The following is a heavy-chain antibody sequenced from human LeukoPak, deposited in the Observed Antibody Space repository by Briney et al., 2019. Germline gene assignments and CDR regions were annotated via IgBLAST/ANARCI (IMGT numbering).Heavy chain of an antibody. J-gene: IGHJ4*02. D-gene: IGHD2-15*01. CDR1: GGIFSSYA. CDR2: IIPIFGTA. Sequence: SVKVSCKASGGIFSSYAISWVRQAPGQGLEWMGGIIPIFGTANYAQKFQGRVTITADESTSTAYMELSSLRSEDAAVYYSARGEVYCSGCSCYSGAQYYFDYWGQGTLVTVSS. V-gene: IGHV1-69*13. CDR3: ARGEVYCSGCSCYSGAQYYFDY.